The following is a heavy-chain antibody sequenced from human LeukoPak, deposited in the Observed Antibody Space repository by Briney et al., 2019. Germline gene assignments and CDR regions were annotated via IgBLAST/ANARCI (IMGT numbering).Heavy chain of an antibody. Sequence: SETLSLTCTVSGGSISSYYWSWIRQPPGKGLEWIGYVYYSGSTNYNPSLKSRVTISVDTSKHQFSLKLSSVTAADTAVYYCARSRNTIFGVVIDSWGQGTLVTVSS. CDR1: GGSISSYY. J-gene: IGHJ5*01. CDR2: VYYSGST. D-gene: IGHD3-3*01. CDR3: ARSRNTIFGVVIDS. V-gene: IGHV4-59*01.